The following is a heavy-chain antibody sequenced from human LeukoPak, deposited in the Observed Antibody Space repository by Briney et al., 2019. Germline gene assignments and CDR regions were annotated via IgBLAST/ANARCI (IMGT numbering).Heavy chain of an antibody. J-gene: IGHJ3*02. CDR3: ARDSTVIQWELPDGFDI. D-gene: IGHD1-26*01. Sequence: PGGSLRLSCSASGFSVSGTCMTWVRQAPGKGLEWVSFIFTGSHTYYADSVLGRFTISRDSSRNTLYLQMNSLRVEDTAVYYCARDSTVIQWELPDGFDIWGQGTMVTVSS. V-gene: IGHV3-53*01. CDR1: GFSVSGTC. CDR2: IFTGSHT.